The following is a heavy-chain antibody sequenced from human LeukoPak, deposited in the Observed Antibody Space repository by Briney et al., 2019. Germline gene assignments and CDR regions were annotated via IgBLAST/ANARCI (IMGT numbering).Heavy chain of an antibody. J-gene: IGHJ4*02. V-gene: IGHV1-69*04. CDR3: ARDEGVGAPRTFDY. D-gene: IGHD3-16*01. CDR1: GGTFSSYT. CDR2: IIPILGIA. Sequence: ASVKVSCKASGGTFSSYTISWVRQAPGQGLEWMGRIIPILGIANYAQKFQGRVTITADKSTSTAYMELSSLRSDDTAVYYCARDEGVGAPRTFDYWGQGTLVTVSS.